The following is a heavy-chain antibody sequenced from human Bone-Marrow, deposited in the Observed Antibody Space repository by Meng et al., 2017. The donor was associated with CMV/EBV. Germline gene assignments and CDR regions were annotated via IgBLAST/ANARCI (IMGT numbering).Heavy chain of an antibody. V-gene: IGHV3-48*04. CDR2: ISVGGSTI. Sequence: GESLKISCAASGFTFSSYSMNWVRQAPGKGLEWVSYISVGGSTIYYTDSVKGRFTISRDNAKNSLYLQMNSLRAEDTAVYYCARERVGWELTYYYYYGMDVWGQGTTVTVSS. CDR1: GFTFSSYS. D-gene: IGHD1-26*01. J-gene: IGHJ6*02. CDR3: ARERVGWELTYYYYYGMDV.